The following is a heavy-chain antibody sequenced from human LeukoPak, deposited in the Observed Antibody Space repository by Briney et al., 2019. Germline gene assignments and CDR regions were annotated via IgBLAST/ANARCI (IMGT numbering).Heavy chain of an antibody. V-gene: IGHV4-61*02. CDR2: IYTSGST. CDR1: GGSISSGSYY. CDR3: AREPLGIRWFDP. Sequence: PSQTLSLTCTVSGGSISSGSYYWSWIRQPAGKGLEWIGRIYTSGSTNYNPSLKSRVTISVDTSKNQFSLKLSSVPAADTAVYYCAREPLGIRWFDPWGQGTLVTVSS. J-gene: IGHJ5*02. D-gene: IGHD7-27*01.